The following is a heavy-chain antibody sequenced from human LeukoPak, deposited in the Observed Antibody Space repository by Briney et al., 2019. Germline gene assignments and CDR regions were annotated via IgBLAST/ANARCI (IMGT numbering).Heavy chain of an antibody. Sequence: PGGSLRLSCAASGFTFSSYWMSWVRQAPGKGLEWVAVISYDGSNKYYADSVKGRFTISRDNSKNTLYLQMNSLRAEDTAVYYCAKENIWDYENWFDPWGQGTLVTVSS. CDR3: AKENIWDYENWFDP. V-gene: IGHV3-30*18. J-gene: IGHJ5*02. CDR1: GFTFSSYW. CDR2: ISYDGSNK. D-gene: IGHD3-22*01.